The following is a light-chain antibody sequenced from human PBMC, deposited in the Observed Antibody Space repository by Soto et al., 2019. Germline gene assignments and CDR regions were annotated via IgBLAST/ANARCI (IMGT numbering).Light chain of an antibody. Sequence: DIQMTQSPSSLSASVGDRVTISCQASQDVNNYLNWYQQKSGKAPKLLIYDASDLETGVPSRFSGSGSGTDFTFTISSLQSEDIAAYYCQQYNNRPLTFGRGTKVDIK. CDR1: QDVNNY. CDR2: DAS. V-gene: IGKV1-33*01. CDR3: QQYNNRPLT. J-gene: IGKJ4*01.